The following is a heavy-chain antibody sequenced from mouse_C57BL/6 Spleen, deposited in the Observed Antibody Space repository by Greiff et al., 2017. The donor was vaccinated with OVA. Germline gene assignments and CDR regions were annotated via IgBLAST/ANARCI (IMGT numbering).Heavy chain of an antibody. Sequence: VQLQQSGPELVKPGASVKISCKASGYTFTDYYMNWVKQSHGKSLEWIGDINPNNGGTSYNQKFKGKATLTVDKSSSTAYMELRSLTSEDSAVYYCARNPIYYGSSYPGYWGQSTTLTVSS. D-gene: IGHD1-1*01. CDR3: ARNPIYYGSSYPGY. V-gene: IGHV1-26*01. CDR1: GYTFTDYY. CDR2: INPNNGGT. J-gene: IGHJ2*01.